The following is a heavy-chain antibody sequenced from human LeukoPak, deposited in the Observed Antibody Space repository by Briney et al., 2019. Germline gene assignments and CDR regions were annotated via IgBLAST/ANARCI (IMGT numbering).Heavy chain of an antibody. CDR2: IKQDGSEK. D-gene: IGHD2-8*02. CDR1: GFTFSNYW. J-gene: IGHJ6*02. Sequence: GGSLRLSCAASGFTFSNYWMNWVRQAPGKGLEWVANIKQDGSEKYYVDSVKGRFTISRDNAKNSLYLQMNSLRAEDTAVYYCARARRGGGVGYYYGMDVWGQGTTVTVSS. CDR3: ARARRGGGVGYYYGMDV. V-gene: IGHV3-7*01.